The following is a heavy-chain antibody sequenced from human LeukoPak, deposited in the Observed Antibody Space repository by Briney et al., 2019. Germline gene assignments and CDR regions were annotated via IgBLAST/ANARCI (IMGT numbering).Heavy chain of an antibody. CDR2: IRADGSGR. V-gene: IGHV3-30*02. Sequence: PGGSLRLSCAASGFTFSHLGMHWARQAPGKGLEWVAFIRADGSGRYYADSVKGRFTISRDNSKKTVYLQMSSQTIEDTAVYYCAKEPGEGGSAFDYWGQGTLVTVYS. CDR3: AKEPGEGGSAFDY. D-gene: IGHD3-16*01. J-gene: IGHJ4*02. CDR1: GFTFSHLG.